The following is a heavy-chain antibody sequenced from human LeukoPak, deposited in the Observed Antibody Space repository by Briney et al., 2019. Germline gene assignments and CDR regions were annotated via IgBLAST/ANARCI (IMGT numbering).Heavy chain of an antibody. D-gene: IGHD1-26*01. CDR2: ISYDGSNK. CDR3: ARGIVAFDY. CDR1: GFTFSSYA. V-gene: IGHV3-30-3*01. Sequence: GGSLRLSCAASGFTFSSYAMHWVRQAPGKGLEWVAVISYDGSNKYYADSVKGRFTISRDNSKNTLYLQMNSLRAEDRAVYYCARGIVAFDYWGQGTLVTVSS. J-gene: IGHJ4*02.